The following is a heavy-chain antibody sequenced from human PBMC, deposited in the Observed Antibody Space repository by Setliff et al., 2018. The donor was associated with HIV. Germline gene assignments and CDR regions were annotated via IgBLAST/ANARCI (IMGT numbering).Heavy chain of an antibody. Sequence: SVKVSCKASGARFKNYAINWVRQAPGQGLEYMGGIIPVFETSNYAQRFQGRVTITADESTSTADMELSSLRSEDTAVYYCARDDHYYDSGSYYSDWYFDLWGRGTLVTVSS. CDR1: GARFKNYA. CDR3: ARDDHYYDSGSYYSDWYFDL. V-gene: IGHV1-69*13. D-gene: IGHD3-10*01. J-gene: IGHJ2*01. CDR2: IIPVFETS.